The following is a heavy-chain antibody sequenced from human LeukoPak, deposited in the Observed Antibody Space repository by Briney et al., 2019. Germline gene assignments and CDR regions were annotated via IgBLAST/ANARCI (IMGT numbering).Heavy chain of an antibody. D-gene: IGHD3-22*01. Sequence: SETLSLTCTVSGGSISSYYWSWIRQPPGKGLEWIGNIYYSGSTNYNPSLKSRVTISVDTSKNQFSLKLSSVTAADTAVYYCARTYYDSSGYRIVYYFDYWGQGTLVTVSS. CDR3: ARTYYDSSGYRIVYYFDY. J-gene: IGHJ4*02. CDR2: IYYSGST. V-gene: IGHV4-59*01. CDR1: GGSISSYY.